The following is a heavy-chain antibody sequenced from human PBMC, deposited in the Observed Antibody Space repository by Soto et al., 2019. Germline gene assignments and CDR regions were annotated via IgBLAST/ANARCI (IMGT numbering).Heavy chain of an antibody. CDR2: ISYDGSNK. CDR1: GFTFSSYG. J-gene: IGHJ4*02. CDR3: AKDKVPVVVTAPFDY. D-gene: IGHD2-21*02. V-gene: IGHV3-30*18. Sequence: GGSLRVSCAASGFTFSSYGMHRVRQAPGKGLEWVAVISYDGSNKYYADSVKGRFTVSRDKSKNTLYLQVNSLRAEDTAVYYYAKDKVPVVVTAPFDYWGQGNLVTVSS.